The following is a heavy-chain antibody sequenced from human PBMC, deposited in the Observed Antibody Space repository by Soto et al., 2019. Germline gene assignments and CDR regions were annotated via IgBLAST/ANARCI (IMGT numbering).Heavy chain of an antibody. CDR1: VFAFSSYA. V-gene: IGHV3-23*01. D-gene: IGHD6-13*01. CDR3: AKENGYSSSWFEFDY. CDR2: ISGSGGST. J-gene: IGHJ4*02. Sequence: GGSLRLSCAASVFAFSSYAMSWVRQAPGKGLEWVSAISGSGGSTYYADSVKGRFTISRDNSKNTLYLQMNSLRAEDTAVYYCAKENGYSSSWFEFDYWGQGTLVTVS.